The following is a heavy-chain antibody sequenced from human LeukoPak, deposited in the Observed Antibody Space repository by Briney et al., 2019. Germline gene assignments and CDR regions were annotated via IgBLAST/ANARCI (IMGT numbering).Heavy chain of an antibody. D-gene: IGHD3-16*01. CDR3: ARSSNSLGEIDY. CDR2: IKKDGTET. CDR1: RFTFSNYW. V-gene: IGHV3-7*01. J-gene: IGHJ4*02. Sequence: GGSLRLSCVASRFTFSNYWMTWVRQAPGKGLERVANIKKDGTETYYMESVRGRFTISRDNARNSLYLQMNSLRAGDTAIYYCARSSNSLGEIDYWGQGTLVTVSS.